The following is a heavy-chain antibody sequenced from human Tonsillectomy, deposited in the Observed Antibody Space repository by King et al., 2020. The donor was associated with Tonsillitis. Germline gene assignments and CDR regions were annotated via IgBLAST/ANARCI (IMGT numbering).Heavy chain of an antibody. Sequence: LQLQESGPGLVKPSETLSLTCTVSDDSISTSTYYWGWIRQPPGKGLEWIGSIYYSGSTYYNPSLKSRVTISVDTSKKKFSLKLTSVTAADTAVYYCARHAGYSSSWSHFDYWGQGTLVTVSS. V-gene: IGHV4-39*01. CDR1: DDSISTSTYY. J-gene: IGHJ4*02. CDR2: IYYSGST. D-gene: IGHD6-13*01. CDR3: ARHAGYSSSWSHFDY.